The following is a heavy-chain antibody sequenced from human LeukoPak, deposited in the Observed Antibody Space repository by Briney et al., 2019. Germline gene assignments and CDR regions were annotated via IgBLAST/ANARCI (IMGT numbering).Heavy chain of an antibody. D-gene: IGHD3-22*01. CDR3: ARAGAYYDSSVAFDI. V-gene: IGHV1-69*06. Sequence: GSSVKVSCKASGGTFSSYAISWVRQAPGQGLEWMGGIIPIFGTANYAQNFQGRVTITADKSTSTAYMELSSLRSEDTAVYYCARAGAYYDSSVAFDIWGQGTMVTVSS. J-gene: IGHJ3*02. CDR1: GGTFSSYA. CDR2: IIPIFGTA.